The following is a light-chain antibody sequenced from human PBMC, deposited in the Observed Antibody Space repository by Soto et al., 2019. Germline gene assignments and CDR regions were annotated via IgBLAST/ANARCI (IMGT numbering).Light chain of an antibody. V-gene: IGKV3-15*01. CDR3: QQYNDNWPT. Sequence: EIVITQSPATLSVSPGETVTLSCRTSQSVRTNLAWYQHKPGQSPRLLIYGASNRATGFPARFSGSGSGTEFTLTISGLQSEDFAVYYCQQYNDNWPTFGQGTKVDIK. CDR2: GAS. CDR1: QSVRTN. J-gene: IGKJ1*01.